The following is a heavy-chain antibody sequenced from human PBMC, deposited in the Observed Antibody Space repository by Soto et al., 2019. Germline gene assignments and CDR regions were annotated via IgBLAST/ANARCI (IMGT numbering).Heavy chain of an antibody. CDR2: IYYSGST. V-gene: IGHV4-61*01. Sequence: PSETLSLTCTVSGDSLSSSSYYWSWIRQPPGKGLEWIGYIYYSGSTNYNPSLKSRVTISVDTSKNQFSLKLSSVTAADTAVYYCASSNIAAAGFYYYGMDVWGRGTTVTVSS. J-gene: IGHJ6*02. D-gene: IGHD6-13*01. CDR3: ASSNIAAAGFYYYGMDV. CDR1: GDSLSSSSYY.